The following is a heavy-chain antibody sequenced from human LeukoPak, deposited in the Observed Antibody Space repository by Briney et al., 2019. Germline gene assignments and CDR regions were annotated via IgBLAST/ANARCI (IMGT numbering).Heavy chain of an antibody. CDR1: GFTFSSYA. CDR3: ARGEQWIQLWLRESKKFDY. Sequence: GGSLRLSCAASGFTFSSYAMSWVRQAPGKGLEWVSAISGSGGSTYYADSVKGRFTISRDNSKNTLYLQMNSLRAEDTAVYYCARGEQWIQLWLRESKKFDYWGQGTLATVSS. J-gene: IGHJ4*02. CDR2: ISGSGGST. D-gene: IGHD5-18*01. V-gene: IGHV3-23*01.